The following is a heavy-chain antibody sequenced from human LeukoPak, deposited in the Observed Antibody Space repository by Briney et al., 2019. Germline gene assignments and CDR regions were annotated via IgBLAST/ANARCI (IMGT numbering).Heavy chain of an antibody. Sequence: PSETLSLTCTVSGGSIRSSYYYWGWIRQPPGKGLEWIGSIYDSGSTNYNPSLKSRVTISVDTSKNQFSLKLSSVTAADTAVYYCARALRTMVRGAMGYWGQGTLVTVSS. D-gene: IGHD3-10*01. J-gene: IGHJ4*02. CDR3: ARALRTMVRGAMGY. CDR2: IYDSGST. V-gene: IGHV4-39*07. CDR1: GGSIRSSYYY.